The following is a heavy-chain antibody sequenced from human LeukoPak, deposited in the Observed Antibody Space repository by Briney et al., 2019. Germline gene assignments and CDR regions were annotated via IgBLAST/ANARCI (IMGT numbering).Heavy chain of an antibody. CDR2: ISSSISYI. J-gene: IGHJ6*02. CDR1: GFTFSSYS. Sequence: GGSLRLSCAASGFTFSSYSMNWVCQAPGKGLEWVSSISSSISYIYYADSVKGRFTISRDNAKNSLHLQMNSLRAEDTAVYYCARDKYFGSGGYYYYALDVWGRGTPVIVSS. V-gene: IGHV3-21*01. D-gene: IGHD3-10*01. CDR3: ARDKYFGSGGYYYYALDV.